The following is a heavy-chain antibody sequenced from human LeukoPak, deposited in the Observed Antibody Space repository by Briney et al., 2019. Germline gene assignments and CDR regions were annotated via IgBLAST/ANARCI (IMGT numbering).Heavy chain of an antibody. CDR3: ARLTYYYGSGSYFYFDY. V-gene: IGHV1-69*13. D-gene: IGHD3-10*01. CDR1: GGTFSSYA. Sequence: ASVKVSCKASGGTFSSYAISWVRRAPGQGLEWMGGIIPIFGTANYAQKFQGRVTITADESTSTAYMELSSLRSEDTAVYYCARLTYYYGSGSYFYFDYWGQGTLVTVSS. J-gene: IGHJ4*02. CDR2: IIPIFGTA.